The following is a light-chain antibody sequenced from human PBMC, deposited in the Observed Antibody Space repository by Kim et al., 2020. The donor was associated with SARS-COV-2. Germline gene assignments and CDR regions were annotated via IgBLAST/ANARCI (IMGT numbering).Light chain of an antibody. Sequence: SPGERATLSCRASQNIKNKLVWYQQKPGQAPRLLIYYATTRATGIPARFIGSGSETDFTLTISSLQSEDFAVYFCQQSYNWPPLTFGQGTKVDIK. CDR2: YAT. J-gene: IGKJ1*01. CDR3: QQSYNWPPLT. V-gene: IGKV3-15*01. CDR1: QNIKNK.